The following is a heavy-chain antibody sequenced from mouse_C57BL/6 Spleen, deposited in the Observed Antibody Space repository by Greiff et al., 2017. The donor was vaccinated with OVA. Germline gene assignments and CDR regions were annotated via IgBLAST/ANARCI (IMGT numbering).Heavy chain of an antibody. J-gene: IGHJ4*01. CDR3: ARFGNGKGDAMDY. D-gene: IGHD2-1*01. Sequence: VKLQQPGAELVKPGASVKMSCKASGYTFTSYWITWVKQRPGQGLEWIGDIYPGSGSTNYNEKFKSKATLTVDTSSSTAYMQLSSLTSEDSAVYYCARFGNGKGDAMDYWGQGTSVTVSS. V-gene: IGHV1-55*01. CDR2: IYPGSGST. CDR1: GYTFTSYW.